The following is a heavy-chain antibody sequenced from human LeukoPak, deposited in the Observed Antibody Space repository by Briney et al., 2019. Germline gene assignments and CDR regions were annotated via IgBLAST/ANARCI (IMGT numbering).Heavy chain of an antibody. Sequence: ASVNVSCKPSGYIFSDYAIHWVRQAPGQGLEWMGWINAGNGKTKYSPNFQGRVTITRHTSAGTAYMELNGLRSEDTAVYYCARARWSSTVTTYYLDYWGQGTLVTVSS. V-gene: IGHV1-3*01. CDR3: ARARWSSTVTTYYLDY. CDR2: INAGNGKT. CDR1: GYIFSDYA. J-gene: IGHJ4*02. D-gene: IGHD4-17*01.